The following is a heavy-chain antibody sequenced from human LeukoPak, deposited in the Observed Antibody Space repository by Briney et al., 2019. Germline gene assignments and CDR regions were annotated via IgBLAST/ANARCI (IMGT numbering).Heavy chain of an antibody. CDR2: MNPNSGNT. D-gene: IGHD3-16*01. J-gene: IGHJ4*02. CDR1: GYTFTSYD. CDR3: ARDLKGGKGFDY. Sequence: ASVKVSCKASGYTFTSYDINWVRQATGQGLEWMGWMNPNSGNTGYAQKFRGRVTMTRNTSISTAYMELSRLRSDDTAVYYCARDLKGGKGFDYWGQGTLVTVSS. V-gene: IGHV1-8*01.